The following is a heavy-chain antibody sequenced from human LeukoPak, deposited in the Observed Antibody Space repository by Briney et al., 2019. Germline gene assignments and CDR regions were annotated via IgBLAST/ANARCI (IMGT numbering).Heavy chain of an antibody. V-gene: IGHV3-23*01. CDR3: ARRKVGGTGDY. D-gene: IGHD1-26*01. J-gene: IGHJ4*02. Sequence: GGSLRLSCAASGFTFSNYGTSWVRQAPGKGLEWVSAVSGNGGSSFYADSVKGRFTISRDNSKNTLFLQVDSLRAEDSAIYYCARRKVGGTGDYWGQGTQVTVSS. CDR2: VSGNGGSS. CDR1: GFTFSNYG.